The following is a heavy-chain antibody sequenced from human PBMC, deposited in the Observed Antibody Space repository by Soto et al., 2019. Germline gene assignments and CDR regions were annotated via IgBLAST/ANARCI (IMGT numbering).Heavy chain of an antibody. CDR1: GFTFSSYW. CDR3: ARASMGTLDF. CDR2: INTDGSTT. J-gene: IGHJ4*02. D-gene: IGHD7-27*01. V-gene: IGHV3-74*01. Sequence: GGSLRLSCAVSGFTFSSYWMYWVRQASGKGQVWASRINTDGSTTNYADSVKGRFTISRDNAKKTLYLQMNCLRAEDIAVYYCARASMGTLDFWGQGILVTVSS.